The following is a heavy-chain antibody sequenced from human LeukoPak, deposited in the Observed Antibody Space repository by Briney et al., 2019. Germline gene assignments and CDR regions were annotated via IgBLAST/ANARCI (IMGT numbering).Heavy chain of an antibody. CDR3: ARTDIGGSGRMDV. CDR2: IYTSGST. V-gene: IGHV4-4*07. J-gene: IGHJ6*02. CDR1: GGSISGYY. Sequence: KPSETLSLTCIASGGSISGYYWNWIRQPAGKGLEWIGHIYTSGSTKYNPSLKSRVTMSVDTPKNQFSLKLSSVTAADTAVYYCARTDIGGSGRMDVWGQGTTVTVSS. D-gene: IGHD3-10*01.